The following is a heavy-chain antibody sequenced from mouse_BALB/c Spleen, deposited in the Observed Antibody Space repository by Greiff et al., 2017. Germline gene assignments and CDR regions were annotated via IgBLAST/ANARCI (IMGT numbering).Heavy chain of an antibody. CDR3: ARHEEERRCAD. V-gene: IGHV5-6*01. Sequence: EVQLVESGGDLVKPGGSLKLSCAASGFTFSSYGMSWVRQTPDKRLEWVATISSGGSYTYYPDSVKGRCTISRDNAKNTLYLQMSSLKTEDTAMYYCARHEEERRCADWGQGTLVTVSA. CDR1: GFTFSSYG. J-gene: IGHJ3*01. CDR2: ISSGGSYT.